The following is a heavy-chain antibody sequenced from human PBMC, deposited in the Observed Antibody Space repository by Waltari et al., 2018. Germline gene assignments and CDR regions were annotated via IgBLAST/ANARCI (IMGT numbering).Heavy chain of an antibody. V-gene: IGHV3-48*01. CDR1: GFTFSSYS. Sequence: EVQLVESGGGLVQPGGSLRLSCAASGFTFSSYSMNWFRQAPGKGLEWVSYISSSSSTIYYADSVKGRFTISRDNAKNSLYLQMNSLRAEDTAVYYCARGSGGWSGYYDWGQGTLVTVSS. CDR2: ISSSSSTI. J-gene: IGHJ4*02. CDR3: ARGSGGWSGYYD. D-gene: IGHD3-3*01.